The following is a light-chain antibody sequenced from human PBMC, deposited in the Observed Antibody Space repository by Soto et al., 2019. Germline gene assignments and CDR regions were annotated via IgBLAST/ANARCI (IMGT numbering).Light chain of an antibody. Sequence: QSVLTQPASVSGSPGQSITISCTGTSSDVGGYNLVSWYQQYPDKAPKLMIFDVNTRPSGVSKRFSGSKSGNTAYLTISGLQAEDEADYYCSSYKSSSTLPYVFGTGTKLTVL. CDR1: SSDVGGYNL. CDR2: DVN. J-gene: IGLJ1*01. V-gene: IGLV2-14*01. CDR3: SSYKSSSTLPYV.